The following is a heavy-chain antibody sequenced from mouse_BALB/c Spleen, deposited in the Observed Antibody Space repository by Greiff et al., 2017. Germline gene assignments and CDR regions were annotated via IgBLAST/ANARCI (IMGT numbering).Heavy chain of an antibody. Sequence: VKLVESGPGLVQPSQSLSITCTVSGFSLTSYGVHWVRQSPGKGLEWLGVIWSGGSTDYNAAFISRLSISKDNSKSQVFFKMNSLQANDTAIYYCARIPYGNYGAYWGQGTLVTVSA. CDR3: ARIPYGNYGAY. CDR2: IWSGGST. D-gene: IGHD2-10*02. J-gene: IGHJ3*01. CDR1: GFSLTSYG. V-gene: IGHV2-2*02.